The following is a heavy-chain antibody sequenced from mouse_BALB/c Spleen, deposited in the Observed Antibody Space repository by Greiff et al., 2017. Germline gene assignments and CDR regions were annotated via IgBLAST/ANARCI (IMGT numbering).Heavy chain of an antibody. Sequence: EVQRVESGAELVKPGASVKLSCTASGFNIKDTYMHWVKQRPEQGLEWIGRIDPANGNTKYDPKFQGKATITADTSSNTAYLQLSSLTSEDTAVYYCARDLVYAMDYWGQGTSVTVSS. J-gene: IGHJ4*01. CDR1: GFNIKDTY. CDR2: IDPANGNT. V-gene: IGHV14-3*02. CDR3: ARDLVYAMDY.